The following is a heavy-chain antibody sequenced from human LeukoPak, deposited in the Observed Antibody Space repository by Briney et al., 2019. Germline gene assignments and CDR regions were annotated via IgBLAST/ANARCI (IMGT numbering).Heavy chain of an antibody. D-gene: IGHD6-19*01. J-gene: IGHJ4*02. CDR2: ISGSGGST. Sequence: GGSPRLSCAASGFTFSSYAMSWVRQAPGKGLEWVSAISGSGGSTYYADSVKGRFTISRDNSKNTLYLQMNSLRAEDTAVYYCAKGYFDQWLVPFDYWGQGTLVTVSS. V-gene: IGHV3-23*01. CDR3: AKGYFDQWLVPFDY. CDR1: GFTFSSYA.